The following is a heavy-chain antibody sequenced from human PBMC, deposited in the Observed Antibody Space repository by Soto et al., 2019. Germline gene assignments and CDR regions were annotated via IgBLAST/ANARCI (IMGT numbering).Heavy chain of an antibody. CDR2: IYYSGST. Sequence: TETLSLTSTVSVGSISSYYWSWIWQPPGNGLEWIGYIYYSGSTNYNPSLKSRVTISVDTSKNQFSLKLSSVTAADTAVYYCAMVISMVRGVIIKYNWFDPWGQGTLVTVSS. J-gene: IGHJ5*02. CDR1: VGSISSYY. V-gene: IGHV4-59*08. D-gene: IGHD3-10*01. CDR3: AMVISMVRGVIIKYNWFDP.